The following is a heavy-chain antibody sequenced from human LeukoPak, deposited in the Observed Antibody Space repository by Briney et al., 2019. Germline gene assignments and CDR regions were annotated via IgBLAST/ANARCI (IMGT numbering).Heavy chain of an antibody. CDR1: GGSISSSSYY. CDR2: IYYIGST. D-gene: IGHD6-19*01. V-gene: IGHV4-39*07. Sequence: SQTLSLTRTVSGGSISSSSYYWGWIRQPPGKGLEWIGSIYYIGSTYYNPSLKSRVTISVDTSKNQFSLKLSSVTAADTAVYYCARTHSGWYFDYWGQGTLVTVSS. CDR3: ARTHSGWYFDY. J-gene: IGHJ4*02.